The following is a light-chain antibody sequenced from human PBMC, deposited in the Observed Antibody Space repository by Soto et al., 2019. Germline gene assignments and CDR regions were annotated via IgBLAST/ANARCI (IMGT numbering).Light chain of an antibody. V-gene: IGKV3-11*01. J-gene: IGKJ4*01. CDR1: QSVSSY. Sequence: EIVLTHSPATLSLCPWEIATLSCRASQSVSSYLAWYQQKPGQAPRLLIYDASNRATGIPARFSGSGSGTDFTLTISSLEPEDFAVYYCQQRSYWSPLTFGGGTKVDIK. CDR3: QQRSYWSPLT. CDR2: DAS.